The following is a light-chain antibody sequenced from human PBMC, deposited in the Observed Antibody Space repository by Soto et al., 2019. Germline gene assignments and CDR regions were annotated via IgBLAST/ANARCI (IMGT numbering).Light chain of an antibody. J-gene: IGKJ5*01. CDR2: DAS. V-gene: IGKV3-11*01. Sequence: EIVLTQSPGTLSLSPGERSTLSCRASQSVSSYLAWYQQKPGQAPRLLIYDASNRATGIPARFSGSGSGTDFTLTISSLEPEDSAVYYCQQRHMWPITFGQGTRLEIK. CDR3: QQRHMWPIT. CDR1: QSVSSY.